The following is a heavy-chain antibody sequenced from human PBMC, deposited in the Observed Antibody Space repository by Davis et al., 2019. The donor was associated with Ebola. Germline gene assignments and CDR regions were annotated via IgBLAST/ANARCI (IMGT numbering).Heavy chain of an antibody. V-gene: IGHV3-30-3*01. CDR1: GFTFSSYA. D-gene: IGHD1-26*01. J-gene: IGHJ6*02. CDR2: ISYDGSNK. Sequence: GESLKISCAASGFTFSSYAMHWVRQAPGKGLEWVAVISYDGSNKYYADSVNGRFTISRDNSKNTLYLQMNSLRAEDTAVYYCARETVSGSYLYYYGMDVWGLGTTVTVSS. CDR3: ARETVSGSYLYYYGMDV.